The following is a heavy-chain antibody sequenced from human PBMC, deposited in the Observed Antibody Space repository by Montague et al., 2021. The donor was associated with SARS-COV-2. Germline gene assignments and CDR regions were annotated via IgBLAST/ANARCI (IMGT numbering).Heavy chain of an antibody. V-gene: IGHV4-59*01. J-gene: IGHJ3*02. CDR3: ARGSYGPDAFDT. D-gene: IGHD5-18*01. CDR1: GGSISSYY. Sequence: SETLSLTCTVSGGSISSYYWSWIRRPPGKGLEWIGYIYYSGGTNYNPSLKSRVTISPDTSKNQFSLKLNSVTAADTAVYYCARGSYGPDAFDTWGQGTMVTVSS. CDR2: IYYSGGT.